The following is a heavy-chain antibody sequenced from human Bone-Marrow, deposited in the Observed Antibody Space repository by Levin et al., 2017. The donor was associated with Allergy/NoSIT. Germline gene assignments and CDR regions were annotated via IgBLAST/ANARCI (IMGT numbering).Heavy chain of an antibody. J-gene: IGHJ4*02. D-gene: IGHD3-16*01. CDR1: GFTLSRYW. Sequence: GGSLRLSCAASGFTLSRYWMTWVRQAPGKGLEWVANIRQDGSEKNYVESVKGRFTISRDNADNSLYLQMDSLRAEDTAVYYCTRDGDSASVGDYWGQGTLVIVSS. V-gene: IGHV3-7*01. CDR2: IRQDGSEK. CDR3: TRDGDSASVGDY.